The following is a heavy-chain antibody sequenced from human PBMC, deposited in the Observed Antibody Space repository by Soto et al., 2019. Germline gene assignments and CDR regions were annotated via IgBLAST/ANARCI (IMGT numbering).Heavy chain of an antibody. Sequence: PGGSLRLSCAASGFTFSHYGMHWVRQAPGKGLEWVAVISYDGSNKYYADSVKGRFTISRDNSKNTLYLQMNSLRAEDTAVYYCAKDSYSYDSILGLDENIYYFAYWGQGTLVTVSS. CDR3: AKDSYSYDSILGLDENIYYFAY. D-gene: IGHD3-22*01. J-gene: IGHJ4*02. CDR1: GFTFSHYG. V-gene: IGHV3-30*18. CDR2: ISYDGSNK.